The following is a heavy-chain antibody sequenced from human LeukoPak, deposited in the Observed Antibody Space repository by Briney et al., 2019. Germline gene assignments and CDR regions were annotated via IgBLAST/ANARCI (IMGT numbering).Heavy chain of an antibody. V-gene: IGHV4-4*07. Sequence: PSETLSLTCTVSGGSISSYYWSWIRQPAGDGLEWIGRIYTSGRTNYNPTLKSRVTMSVDTSKNQFSLKLSAVTAADTAVYYCARGGFADYGDCWGQGTLVTVSS. CDR1: GGSISSYY. J-gene: IGHJ4*02. D-gene: IGHD3-10*01. CDR3: ARGGFADYGDC. CDR2: IYTSGRT.